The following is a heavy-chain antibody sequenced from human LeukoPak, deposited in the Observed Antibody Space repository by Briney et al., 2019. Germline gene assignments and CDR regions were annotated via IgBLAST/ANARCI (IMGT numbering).Heavy chain of an antibody. D-gene: IGHD4-17*01. CDR3: AKDSRGGRYGAALDY. CDR2: ISRRGDDV. J-gene: IGHJ4*02. Sequence: GGSLRLSCAASGFTFTDYYMTWIRQAPGKGLEWVSTISRRGDDVYTADSVKGRFTISGDNSKNTLYLQMNSLRAEDTAVYYCAKDSRGGRYGAALDYWGQGTLVTVSS. CDR1: GFTFTDYY. V-gene: IGHV3-11*04.